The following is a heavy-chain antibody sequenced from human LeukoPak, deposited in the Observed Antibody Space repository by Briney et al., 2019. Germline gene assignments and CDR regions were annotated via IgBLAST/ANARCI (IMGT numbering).Heavy chain of an antibody. V-gene: IGHV3-48*01. Sequence: SGGSLRLSCAASGFTFSTYNMNWVRQAPGKGLEWISYINADSSTIQYADSVGGRFTTSRDSAKNSLYLQMNSLGAEDTAVYYCVRDNSRGQSLGVIYWGQGSLVTVSS. CDR2: INADSSTI. J-gene: IGHJ4*02. CDR3: VRDNSRGQSLGVIY. D-gene: IGHD3-22*01. CDR1: GFTFSTYN.